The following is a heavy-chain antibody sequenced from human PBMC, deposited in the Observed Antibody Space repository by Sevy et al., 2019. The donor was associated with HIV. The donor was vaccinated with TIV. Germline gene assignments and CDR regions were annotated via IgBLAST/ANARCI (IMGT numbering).Heavy chain of an antibody. D-gene: IGHD1-26*01. Sequence: GGSLRLSCVASGFTFSSYAMHWVRQAPGKGLEWVAVISYDGSNKYYADSVKGRFTISRDNSKNTLYLQMNSLRAEDTAVYYCARETRSGNDAFDIWGQGTMVTVSS. J-gene: IGHJ3*02. CDR3: ARETRSGNDAFDI. V-gene: IGHV3-30-3*01. CDR2: ISYDGSNK. CDR1: GFTFSSYA.